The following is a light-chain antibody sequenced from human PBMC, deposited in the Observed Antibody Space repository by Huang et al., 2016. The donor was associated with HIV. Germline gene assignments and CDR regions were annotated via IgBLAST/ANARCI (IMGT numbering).Light chain of an antibody. CDR3: QQYNNWPRT. V-gene: IGKV3-15*01. CDR2: GAS. J-gene: IGKJ1*01. CDR1: QSVSSN. Sequence: EIVMTQSPATLSVSPGERATLSCSGSQSVSSNLAWYQQKPGQAPRLLIYGASTRATCVPARVSGSGSGTEFTLAISSLQSEDFVIYYCQQYNNWPRTFGQGTRVEIK.